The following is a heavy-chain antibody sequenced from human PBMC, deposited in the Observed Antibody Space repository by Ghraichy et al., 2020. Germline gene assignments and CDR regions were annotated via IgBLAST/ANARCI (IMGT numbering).Heavy chain of an antibody. CDR3: ANNLDDYGDYPEYFQH. CDR2: ISGSGGST. Sequence: GGSLRLSCAASGFTFSSYAMSWVRRAPGKGLEWVSAISGSGGSTYYADPVKGRFTISRDNSKNTLYLQMNSLRAEDTSVYYCANNLDDYGDYPEYFQHWGQGTLVTVSS. CDR1: GFTFSSYA. D-gene: IGHD4-17*01. V-gene: IGHV3-23*01. J-gene: IGHJ1*01.